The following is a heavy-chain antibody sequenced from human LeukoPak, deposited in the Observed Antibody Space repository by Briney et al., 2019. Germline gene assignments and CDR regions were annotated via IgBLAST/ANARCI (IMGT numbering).Heavy chain of an antibody. CDR3: AKDRKTYSGSYGVDY. D-gene: IGHD1-26*01. J-gene: IGHJ4*02. CDR1: GFTFSSFW. V-gene: IGHV3-74*01. Sequence: GGSLRLSCAASGFTFSSFWMHWVRQAPGEGLVWVSRINTDGSITNYADSVKGRFTISRDSSKHTLYLQMNSLRAEDTAVYYCAKDRKTYSGSYGVDYWGQGTLVTVSS. CDR2: INTDGSIT.